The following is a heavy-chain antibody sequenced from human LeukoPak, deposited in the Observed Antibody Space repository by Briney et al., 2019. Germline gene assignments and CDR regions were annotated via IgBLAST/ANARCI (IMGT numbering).Heavy chain of an antibody. CDR2: ISYDGSNK. CDR3: AKDRIAVAGYFDY. Sequence: QPGRSLRLSCAASGFTFSSYGMHWVRQAPGKGLEWVAVISYDGSNKYYADSVKGRFTISRDNSKNTLYLQMNSLRAEDTAVYYCAKDRIAVAGYFDYWGQGTLVTVSS. CDR1: GFTFSSYG. D-gene: IGHD6-19*01. J-gene: IGHJ4*02. V-gene: IGHV3-30*18.